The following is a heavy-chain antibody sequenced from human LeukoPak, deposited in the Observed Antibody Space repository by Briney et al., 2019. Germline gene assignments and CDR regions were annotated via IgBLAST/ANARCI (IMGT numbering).Heavy chain of an antibody. J-gene: IGHJ3*02. CDR1: GLSFSSYW. CDR3: ARDYDYFSGHNLDAYDI. V-gene: IGHV3-7*01. Sequence: GGSLRLSCAASGLSFSSYWMTWVRQAPGKGLEWVANIKEDGSAKSYVDSVKGRFTISRDNDKNSLYLQMNSLRVEDTAVYYCARDYDYFSGHNLDAYDIWGQGTTVIVSS. D-gene: IGHD2-15*01. CDR2: IKEDGSAK.